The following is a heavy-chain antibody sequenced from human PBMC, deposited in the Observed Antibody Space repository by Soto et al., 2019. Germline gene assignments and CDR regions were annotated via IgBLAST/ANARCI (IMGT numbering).Heavy chain of an antibody. J-gene: IGHJ4*02. Sequence: GSLRLSCAASGFTFSSYSMNWVRQAPGKGLEWVSRISSNSSSKSYADSVKGRFTISRDNAKNTLYLQMNSLRAEDTAVYYCARAYSSGFDYWGQGTLVTVSS. D-gene: IGHD6-19*01. CDR2: ISSNSSSK. CDR3: ARAYSSGFDY. CDR1: GFTFSSYS. V-gene: IGHV3-74*01.